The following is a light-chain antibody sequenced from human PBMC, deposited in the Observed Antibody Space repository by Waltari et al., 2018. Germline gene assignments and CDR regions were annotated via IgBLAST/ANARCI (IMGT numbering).Light chain of an antibody. CDR2: EDN. CDR3: QSYDSSNLWV. CDR1: SGSIASNY. J-gene: IGLJ3*02. V-gene: IGLV6-57*03. Sequence: NFMLTQPHSVSESPGKTITIPCPRSSGSIASNYAQWYRQRPGSAPTTVIYEDNQRPPGVPDRFSGSIDSSSNSASLTISGLKTEDEADYYCQSYDSSNLWVFGGATKLTVL.